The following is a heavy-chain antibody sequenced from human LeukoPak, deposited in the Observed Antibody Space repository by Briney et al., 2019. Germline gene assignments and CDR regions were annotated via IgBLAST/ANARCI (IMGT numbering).Heavy chain of an antibody. J-gene: IGHJ4*02. Sequence: SETLSLTCTVSGGSISSYYWSWIRQPPGKGLGWIGYIYYSGSTNYNPTLKSRVTISVDTSKNQFSLNLSSVTAADTAVYYCAKDPRASSAYYYDRLGYWGQGTLVTGSS. CDR3: AKDPRASSAYYYDRLGY. CDR1: GGSISSYY. V-gene: IGHV4-59*01. CDR2: IYYSGST. D-gene: IGHD3-22*01.